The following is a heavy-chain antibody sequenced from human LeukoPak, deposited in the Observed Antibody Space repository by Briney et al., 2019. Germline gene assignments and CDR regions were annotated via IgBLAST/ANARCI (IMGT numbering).Heavy chain of an antibody. CDR2: IWYDGSNK. V-gene: IGHV3-33*01. D-gene: IGHD5-18*01. J-gene: IGHJ4*02. Sequence: PGRSLRLSCAASGFTFSSYGMHWVRHAPGKGLEGVAVIWYDGSNKYYADSVKGRFTISRGNSKNTLYLQMNSLRAEDTAMYYCARDRMVTYFDYWGQGTLVTVSS. CDR1: GFTFSSYG. CDR3: ARDRMVTYFDY.